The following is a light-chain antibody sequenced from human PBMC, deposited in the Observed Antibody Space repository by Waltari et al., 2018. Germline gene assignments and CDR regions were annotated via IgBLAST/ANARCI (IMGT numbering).Light chain of an antibody. CDR3: QQYKNWPPSPWT. V-gene: IGKV3-15*01. Sequence: EIVMTQSPATLSVSPGERATLSCRASQSVSSNLAWYQQKRGQAPRLLMYGASTRATGIPARFSGSGSGTEFTLTISSLQSEDFAVYYCQQYKNWPPSPWTFGQGTKVEIK. CDR1: QSVSSN. CDR2: GAS. J-gene: IGKJ1*01.